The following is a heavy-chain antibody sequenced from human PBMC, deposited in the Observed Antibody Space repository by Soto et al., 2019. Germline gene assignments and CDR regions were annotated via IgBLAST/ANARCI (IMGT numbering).Heavy chain of an antibody. CDR1: GFTFECHA. CDR2: INWNSGIT. J-gene: IGHJ5*02. V-gene: IGHV3-9*01. D-gene: IGHD3-22*01. CDR3: AEGRGALTVVSNWFDP. Sequence: LRLSCAAIGFTFECHAMHWIRQVPGKGLEWVAGINWNSGITGYADSVKGRFTISRDNANNSLHLEMSSLKSEDTALYYCAEGRGALTVVSNWFDPWGQGTLVTVSS.